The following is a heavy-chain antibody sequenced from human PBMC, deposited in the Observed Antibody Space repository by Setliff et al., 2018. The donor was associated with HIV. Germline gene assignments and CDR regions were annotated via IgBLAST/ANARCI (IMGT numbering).Heavy chain of an antibody. CDR2: SIPILGIG. CDR3: ARCGAGEWHLYMDV. V-gene: IGHV1-69*02. D-gene: IGHD3-16*01. Sequence: ASVKVSCKASGGTFSSYTINWVRWAPGQGLEWMGRSIPILGIGNDEQAQKSKGRVTFTADKSTSTVYMELSSLRSEDTAVYYCARCGAGEWHLYMDVWGKGTAVTVSS. CDR1: GGTFSSYT. J-gene: IGHJ6*03.